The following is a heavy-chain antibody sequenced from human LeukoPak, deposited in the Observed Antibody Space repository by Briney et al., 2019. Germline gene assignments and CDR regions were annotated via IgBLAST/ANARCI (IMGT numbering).Heavy chain of an antibody. CDR3: AKDIAAAGTSERNDY. J-gene: IGHJ4*02. Sequence: GRSLRLSCAASGFTFSSYGMHWVRQAPGKGLEWVAVIWYDGSNKYYADPVKGRFTISRDNSKNTLYLQMNSLRAEDTAVYYCAKDIAAAGTSERNDYWGQGTLVTVSS. CDR2: IWYDGSNK. D-gene: IGHD6-13*01. CDR1: GFTFSSYG. V-gene: IGHV3-33*06.